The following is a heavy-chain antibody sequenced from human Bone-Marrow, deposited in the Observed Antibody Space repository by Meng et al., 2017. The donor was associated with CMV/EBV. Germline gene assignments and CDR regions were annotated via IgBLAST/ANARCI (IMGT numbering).Heavy chain of an antibody. Sequence: SCKASAYSFTNYAINRVRPATGQGLEWLGWLNPDTANSGYAEKFQGRVTFTRDTSTTTAYMELRSLRSEDTAVYYCARGRFMAYWGQGTLVTVSS. J-gene: IGHJ4*02. D-gene: IGHD3-3*01. CDR2: LNPDTANS. CDR3: ARGRFMAY. CDR1: AYSFTNYA. V-gene: IGHV1-8*03.